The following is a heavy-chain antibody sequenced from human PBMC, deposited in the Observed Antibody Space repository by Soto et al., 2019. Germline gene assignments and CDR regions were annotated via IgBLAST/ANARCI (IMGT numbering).Heavy chain of an antibody. CDR2: IYSGGST. CDR3: ARDRASLYGMDV. V-gene: IGHV3-53*01. D-gene: IGHD3-10*01. J-gene: IGHJ6*02. CDR1: GFTVSSNY. Sequence: SLRLSCAASGFTVSSNYMSWVRQAPGKGLEWVSVIYSGGSTYYADSVKGRFTISRDNSKNTLYLQMNSLRAEDTAVYYCARDRASLYGMDVWGQGTTVTVSS.